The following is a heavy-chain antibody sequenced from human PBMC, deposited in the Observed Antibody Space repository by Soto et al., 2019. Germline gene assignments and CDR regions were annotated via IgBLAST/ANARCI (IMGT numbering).Heavy chain of an antibody. CDR1: GFTFSSYG. CDR3: AKLRGAGTTYDAFDI. CDR2: ISYDGSNK. Sequence: QVQLVESGGGVVQPGRSLRLSCAASGFTFSSYGMHWVRQAPGKGLEWVAVISYDGSNKYYADSVKGRFTISRDNSKNKLSLQMNSLRAEDTAVYYCAKLRGAGTTYDAFDIWGQGTMVTVSS. J-gene: IGHJ3*02. D-gene: IGHD1-7*01. V-gene: IGHV3-30*18.